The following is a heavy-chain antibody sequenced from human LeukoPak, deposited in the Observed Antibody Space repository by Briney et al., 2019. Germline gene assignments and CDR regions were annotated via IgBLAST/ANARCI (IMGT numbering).Heavy chain of an antibody. CDR2: IIPIFGTA. Sequence: SVKVSCKASGGTFSSYAISWVRQAPGQGLEWMGGIIPIFGTANYAQKFQGRVTITTDESTSTTYMELSSLRSEDTAVYYCARENTGDPGMGGAFDIWGQGTMVTVSS. J-gene: IGHJ3*02. CDR1: GGTFSSYA. V-gene: IGHV1-69*05. D-gene: IGHD7-27*01. CDR3: ARENTGDPGMGGAFDI.